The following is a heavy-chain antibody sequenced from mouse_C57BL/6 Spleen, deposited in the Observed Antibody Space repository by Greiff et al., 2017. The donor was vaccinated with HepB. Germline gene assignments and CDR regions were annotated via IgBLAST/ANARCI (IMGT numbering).Heavy chain of an antibody. CDR3: ARASDSSVFAY. CDR2: INPNNGGT. CDR1: GYTFTDYY. J-gene: IGHJ3*01. V-gene: IGHV1-26*01. D-gene: IGHD3-2*02. Sequence: VQLQQSGPELVKPGASVKISCKASGYTFTDYYMNWVKQSHGKSLEWIGDINPNNGGTSYNQKFKGKATLTVDKSSSTAYMELRSLTSEDSAVYYCARASDSSVFAYWGQGTLVTVSA.